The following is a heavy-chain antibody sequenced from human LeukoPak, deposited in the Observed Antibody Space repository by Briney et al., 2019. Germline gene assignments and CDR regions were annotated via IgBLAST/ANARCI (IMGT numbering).Heavy chain of an antibody. CDR3: AKGSLPYSSSSNGYFDY. CDR1: GFTFSSYS. D-gene: IGHD6-6*01. J-gene: IGHJ4*02. Sequence: GGSLRLSCAASGFTFSSYSMNWVRQAPGKGLEWVSSISSSSSYIYYADSVKGRFTISRDNAKNSLYLQMNSLRAEDTAVYYCAKGSLPYSSSSNGYFDYWGQGTLVTVSS. V-gene: IGHV3-21*04. CDR2: ISSSSSYI.